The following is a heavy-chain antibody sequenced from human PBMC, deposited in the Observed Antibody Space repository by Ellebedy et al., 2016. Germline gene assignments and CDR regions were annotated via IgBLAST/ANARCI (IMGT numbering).Heavy chain of an antibody. CDR3: YYGHYSGS. CDR1: GFTFGNFF. J-gene: IGHJ4*02. Sequence: GESLKISXVASGFTFGNFFMSWVRQAPGGGLEWISTISGGGDTTVPADSVKGRFTISRDNFRNTLYLQMNSLRAEDTAVYYCYYGHYSGSWGQGTLVTVSS. CDR2: ISGGGDTT. D-gene: IGHD4-17*01. V-gene: IGHV3-23*01.